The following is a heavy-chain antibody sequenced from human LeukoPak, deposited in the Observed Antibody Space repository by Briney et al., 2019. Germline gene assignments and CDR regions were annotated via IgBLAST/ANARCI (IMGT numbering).Heavy chain of an antibody. J-gene: IGHJ4*02. Sequence: PSETLSLTCIVSGGSISSYYWSWIRQPAGKGLEWIGRIYPSGSTNYNPSLESRVAMSLDTSKNQFSLNLRSVTAADTAVYYCARVWTGYSNGWPFDYWGQGTLVTVSS. D-gene: IGHD6-19*01. CDR3: ARVWTGYSNGWPFDY. CDR1: GGSISSYY. V-gene: IGHV4-4*07. CDR2: IYPSGST.